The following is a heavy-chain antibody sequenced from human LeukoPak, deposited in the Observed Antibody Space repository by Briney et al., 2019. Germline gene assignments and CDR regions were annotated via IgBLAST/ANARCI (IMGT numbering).Heavy chain of an antibody. CDR2: INHSGST. CDR1: GGSFSGYY. CDR3: AREDGLTAYYFDY. J-gene: IGHJ4*02. Sequence: PSETLSLTCAVYGGSFSGYYWSWIRQPPGKGLEWIGEINHSGSTNYNPSLKSRVTISVDTSKNQFSLKLSSVTAADTAVYYCAREDGLTAYYFDYWGQGTLVTVSS. D-gene: IGHD5-12*01. V-gene: IGHV4-34*01.